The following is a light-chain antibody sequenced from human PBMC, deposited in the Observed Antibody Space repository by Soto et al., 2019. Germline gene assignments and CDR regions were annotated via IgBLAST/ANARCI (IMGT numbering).Light chain of an antibody. Sequence: DLQMTHSASILSASVGDRVTITCRASQSISSYLAWYQQKPGKAPKLLIYKASSLESGVPSRFSGSGSGTEFTLTISSLQPDDFATYYCQQYNTYSVTFGQGTRLEIK. V-gene: IGKV1-5*03. CDR1: QSISSY. CDR3: QQYNTYSVT. J-gene: IGKJ5*01. CDR2: KAS.